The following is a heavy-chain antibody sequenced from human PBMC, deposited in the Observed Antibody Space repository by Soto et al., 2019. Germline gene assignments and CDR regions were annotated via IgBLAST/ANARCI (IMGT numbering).Heavy chain of an antibody. J-gene: IGHJ4*02. CDR1: GGSISRVRYY. CDR2: IYYGGST. CDR3: ARGVGVVTFFDY. Sequence: SETLSLTCTFSGGSISRVRYYSSWCRQPPGKGLEWTGYIYYGGSTNYNPSLKSRVTISVDTSKNQFSLKLSSVTAADTAVYYCARGVGVVTFFDYWGQGTLVTVSS. D-gene: IGHD3-3*01. V-gene: IGHV4-61*01.